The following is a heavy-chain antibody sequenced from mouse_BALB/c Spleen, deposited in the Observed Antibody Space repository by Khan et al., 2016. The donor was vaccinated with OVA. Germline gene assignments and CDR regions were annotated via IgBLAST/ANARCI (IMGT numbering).Heavy chain of an antibody. D-gene: IGHD1-1*01. CDR3: ARNHYGGGYWYFDV. J-gene: IGHJ1*01. CDR1: GFSLSRYS. CDR2: IWGDGST. Sequence: QVQLQQSGPGLVAPSQSLSITCTVSGFSLSRYSIHWVRQPPGKGLEWLGMIWGDGSTDYNSVLKSRLSISKDNSKSQVFLKMNSLQTDDTAMYYCARNHYGGGYWYFDVWGAGTTVTVSS. V-gene: IGHV2-6-4*01.